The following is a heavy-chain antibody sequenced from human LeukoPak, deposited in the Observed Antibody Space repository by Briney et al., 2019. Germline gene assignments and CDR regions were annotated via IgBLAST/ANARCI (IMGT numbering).Heavy chain of an antibody. D-gene: IGHD3-10*01. CDR1: GGSISSHY. J-gene: IGHJ4*02. V-gene: IGHV4-59*11. Sequence: SETLSLTCTVSGGSISSHYWSWIRQPPGKGLEWIGYIYYSGSTYYNPSLKSRVTISVDTSKNQFSLKLSSVTAADTAVYYCARSIRARHIDYWGQGTLVTVSS. CDR2: IYYSGST. CDR3: ARSIRARHIDY.